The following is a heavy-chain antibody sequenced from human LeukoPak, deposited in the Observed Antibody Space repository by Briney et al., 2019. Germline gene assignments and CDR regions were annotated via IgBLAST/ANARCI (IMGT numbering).Heavy chain of an antibody. CDR3: ARGRIGGNY. CDR2: IYYSGST. CDR1: GGSISDYY. V-gene: IGHV4-59*01. Sequence: SETLSLTCTVSGGSISDYYWSWIRQPPGKGLEWIGYIYYSGSTNYNPSLTSRVTISVDTSKNQFSLKLISVTAADTAVYYCARGRIGGNYWGQGALVTVSS. J-gene: IGHJ4*02. D-gene: IGHD3-16*01.